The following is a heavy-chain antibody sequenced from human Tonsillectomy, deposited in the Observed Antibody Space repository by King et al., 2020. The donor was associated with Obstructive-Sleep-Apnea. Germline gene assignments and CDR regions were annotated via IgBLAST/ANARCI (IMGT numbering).Heavy chain of an antibody. CDR3: AKDLAAAETYYFAS. CDR1: GFTFDDYA. D-gene: IGHD6-13*01. Sequence: QLVGSGGGLVQPGRSLRLSCAAPGFTFDDYAMHWVRQAPGKGLEWVSGISWNGGSIGHADSVKGRFTISRDNAKNALFLHMNSLRAEDTALYYCAKDLAAAETYYFASWGQGTLVTVSS. CDR2: ISWNGGSI. J-gene: IGHJ4*02. V-gene: IGHV3-9*01.